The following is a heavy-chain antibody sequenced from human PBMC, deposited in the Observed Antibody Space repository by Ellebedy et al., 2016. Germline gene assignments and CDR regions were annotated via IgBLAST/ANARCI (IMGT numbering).Heavy chain of an antibody. D-gene: IGHD2-15*01. CDR3: VKDSSGGWEYFYYGMDV. CDR2: IGWTSNSI. V-gene: IGHV3-9*01. J-gene: IGHJ6*02. Sequence: SLKISXAASGFTFEAYAMHWVRKAPGKGLEWVSGIGWTSNSIAYADSVKGRFTISRDNAKNSLSLQMNSLSAEDTALYYCVKDSSGGWEYFYYGMDVWGQGTTVTVSS. CDR1: GFTFEAYA.